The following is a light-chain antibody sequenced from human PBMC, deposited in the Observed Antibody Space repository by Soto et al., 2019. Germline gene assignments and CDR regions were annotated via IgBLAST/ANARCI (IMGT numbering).Light chain of an antibody. V-gene: IGKV1-39*01. Sequence: DSQLAQSASSLSASVGGSVAITCRASQTIIGYLNWYQQKPGKAPRLLINAASNLQSGVPSRFRGSGSETDFTLTINGLQPEDFASYYCQQSYSWSPITFGQGTRLEIK. CDR1: QTIIGY. CDR3: QQSYSWSPIT. CDR2: AAS. J-gene: IGKJ5*01.